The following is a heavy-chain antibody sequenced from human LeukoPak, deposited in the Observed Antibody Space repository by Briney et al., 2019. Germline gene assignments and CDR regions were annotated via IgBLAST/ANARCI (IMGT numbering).Heavy chain of an antibody. D-gene: IGHD6-13*01. Sequence: SETLSLTCTVSGGSISSSSYYWGWIRQPPGKGLEWIGSIYYSGSTYYNPSLKSRVTISVDTSKNQFSLKLSSVTAADTAVYYCARDHWYSSSWYPICYYGMDVWGQGTTVTVSS. CDR3: ARDHWYSSSWYPICYYGMDV. CDR2: IYYSGST. V-gene: IGHV4-39*07. J-gene: IGHJ6*02. CDR1: GGSISSSSYY.